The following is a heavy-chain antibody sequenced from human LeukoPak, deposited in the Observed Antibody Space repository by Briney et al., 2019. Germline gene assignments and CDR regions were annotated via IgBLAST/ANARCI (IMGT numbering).Heavy chain of an antibody. V-gene: IGHV3-53*05. D-gene: IGHD3-22*01. CDR3: AKGGYYASSGSYAFDI. CDR2: LFSDGNT. J-gene: IGHJ3*02. Sequence: GGSLRLSCAASGFTVSSNYMSWVRQAPGKGLEWVSVLFSDGNTYYADSVKGRFTISRDNSKNTLYLQMNSLGAEDTAVYYCAKGGYYASSGSYAFDIWGQGTMVTVSS. CDR1: GFTVSSNY.